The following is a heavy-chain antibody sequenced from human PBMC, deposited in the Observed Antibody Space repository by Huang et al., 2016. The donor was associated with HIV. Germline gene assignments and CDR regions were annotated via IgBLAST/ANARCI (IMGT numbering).Heavy chain of an antibody. V-gene: IGHV5-51*01. D-gene: IGHD2-2*01. CDR1: GYTFNGYW. CDR3: ARQGVGDFVVEPTGLGAFDI. CDR2: IYPGDSET. J-gene: IGHJ3*02. Sequence: EVQLVQSGAVVKKPGESLKISCKGSGYTFNGYWIGWVRQMPGKGLEWMGIIYPGDSETTYSPAFQGQVTISADKSISTAYLQWSGLKASDTAMYYCARQGVGDFVVEPTGLGAFDIWGQGTMVTVSS.